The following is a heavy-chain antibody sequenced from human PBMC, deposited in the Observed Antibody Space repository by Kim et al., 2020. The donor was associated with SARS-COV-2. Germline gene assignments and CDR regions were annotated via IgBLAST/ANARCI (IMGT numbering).Heavy chain of an antibody. J-gene: IGHJ4*02. V-gene: IGHV1-2*02. D-gene: IGHD2-15*01. Sequence: ASVKVSCKASGYRFTDYWLYWVRQAPGQGLEWMGWINPKTGGTNYAQKFQARVTVTRDTPISTAYMELNSLRFDDTAVYYCGRGLGHCSGGGCSLWGQGTLVNVAS. CDR2: INPKTGGT. CDR1: GYRFTDYW. CDR3: GRGLGHCSGGGCSL.